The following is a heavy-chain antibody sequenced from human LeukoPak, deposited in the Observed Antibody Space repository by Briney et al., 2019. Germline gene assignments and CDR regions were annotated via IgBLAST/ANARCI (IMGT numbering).Heavy chain of an antibody. CDR2: IYYSGST. J-gene: IGHJ6*03. CDR3: ARGRFGIAAAGTGDYYYYYYMDV. CDR1: GGSISSYY. Sequence: SETLSLTCTVSGGSISSYYWSWIRQPPGKGLERIGYIYYSGSTNYNPSLKSRVTISVDTSKNQFSLKLSSVTAADTAVYYCARGRFGIAAAGTGDYYYYYYMDVWGKGTTVTVSS. D-gene: IGHD6-13*01. V-gene: IGHV4-59*01.